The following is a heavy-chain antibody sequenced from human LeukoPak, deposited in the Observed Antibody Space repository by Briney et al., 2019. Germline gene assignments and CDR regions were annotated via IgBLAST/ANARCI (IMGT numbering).Heavy chain of an antibody. D-gene: IGHD3-22*01. CDR3: ARVVHYDSSGYFDN. CDR1: GYPFNLYG. V-gene: IGHV1-18*01. CDR2: ISPHTANT. Sequence: ASVEVSCKASGYPFNLYGITWVRQAPGQGLEWLGWISPHTANTNYVQNLQDRVTLTTDTSTSTVYMQLRSLRSDDTAVYYCARVVHYDSSGYFDNWGQGTLVTVSS. J-gene: IGHJ4*02.